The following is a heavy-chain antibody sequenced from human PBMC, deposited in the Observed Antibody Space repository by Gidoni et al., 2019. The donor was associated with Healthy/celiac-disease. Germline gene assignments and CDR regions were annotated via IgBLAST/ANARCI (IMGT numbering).Heavy chain of an antibody. CDR1: GGSISSSSYY. CDR3: ATSFMSGSGSYYKGGGFDY. D-gene: IGHD3-10*01. V-gene: IGHV4-39*01. CDR2: IDYSGST. J-gene: IGHJ4*02. Sequence: QLQLQESGPGLVKPSETLSLTCTVSGGSISSSSYYWGWLRPPPGKGLGWIGSIDYSGSTYYNPSLKSRVTIYVETAKNQFSLKLSSVTAADTAVYYCATSFMSGSGSYYKGGGFDYWGQGTLVTVSS.